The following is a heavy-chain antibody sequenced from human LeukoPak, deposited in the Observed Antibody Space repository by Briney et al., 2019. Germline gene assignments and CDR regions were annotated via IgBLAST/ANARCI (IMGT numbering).Heavy chain of an antibody. J-gene: IGHJ4*02. CDR2: TYYRSKWYN. D-gene: IGHD3-9*01. Sequence: SQTLSLTCAISGDSFSSNSAAWDWVRQSPSRGLEWRGRTYYRSKWYNDYAVSVKSRITINPDTSKNQFSLQLNSVTPEDTAVYYCARGYFDWLYYFDYWGQGTLVTVSS. CDR3: ARGYFDWLYYFDY. CDR1: GDSFSSNSAA. V-gene: IGHV6-1*01.